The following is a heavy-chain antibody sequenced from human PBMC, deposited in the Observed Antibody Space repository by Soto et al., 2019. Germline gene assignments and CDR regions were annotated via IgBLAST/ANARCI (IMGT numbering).Heavy chain of an antibody. CDR1: GYSFITYG. CDR3: ARDRPTSSIRARDYYYAMDV. J-gene: IGHJ6*02. Sequence: QVQLVQSGAEVKKPGASVKVSCKASGYSFITYGISWVRQAPGQGLEWMGWISTYNGNTNYAQKCQGRVTMTTDTSTTTGYMELRSLRSDDTAVYYCARDRPTSSIRARDYYYAMDVWGQGTTVTVSS. CDR2: ISTYNGNT. D-gene: IGHD6-6*01. V-gene: IGHV1-18*01.